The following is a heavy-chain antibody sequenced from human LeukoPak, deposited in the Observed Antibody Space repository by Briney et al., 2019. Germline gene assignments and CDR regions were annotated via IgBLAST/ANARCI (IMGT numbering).Heavy chain of an antibody. Sequence: SVKVSYKASGGTFSSYAISWVRQAPGQGLEWMGGIIPIFGTANYAQKFQGRVTITADESTSTAYMEQSSLRSEDTAVYYCARGGYYGSGSYYALDYWGQGTLVTVSS. CDR2: IIPIFGTA. CDR1: GGTFSSYA. V-gene: IGHV1-69*01. J-gene: IGHJ4*02. D-gene: IGHD3-10*01. CDR3: ARGGYYGSGSYYALDY.